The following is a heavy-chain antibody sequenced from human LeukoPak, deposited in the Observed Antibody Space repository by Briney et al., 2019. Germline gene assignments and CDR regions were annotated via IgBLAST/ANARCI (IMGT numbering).Heavy chain of an antibody. CDR3: ARLNGGN. V-gene: IGHV4-4*02. CDR2: VHLSGRT. Sequence: PSETLSLTCGVSGGSISTTNWWTWVRQPPGEGLEWIGEVHLSGRTHYNPSLESRVTLSVDTSKNQFSLKLSSVTAADTAVYYCARLNGGNWGQGTLVTVSS. D-gene: IGHD1-1*01. J-gene: IGHJ4*02. CDR1: GGSISTTNW.